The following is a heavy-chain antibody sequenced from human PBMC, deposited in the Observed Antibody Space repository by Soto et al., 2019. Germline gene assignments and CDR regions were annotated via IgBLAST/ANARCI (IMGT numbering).Heavy chain of an antibody. J-gene: IGHJ4*02. D-gene: IGHD2-15*01. Sequence: ASVKVSCKASGYTFTSYGISWVRQAPGQGLEWMGWINAGNGNTKYSQKFQGRVTITRDTSASTAYMELSSLRSEDTAVYYCARDFPYCSGGSCYSYQDYWGQGTLVTVSS. V-gene: IGHV1-3*01. CDR1: GYTFTSYG. CDR3: ARDFPYCSGGSCYSYQDY. CDR2: INAGNGNT.